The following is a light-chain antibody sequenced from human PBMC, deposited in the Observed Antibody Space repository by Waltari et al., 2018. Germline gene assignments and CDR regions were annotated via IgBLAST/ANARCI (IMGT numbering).Light chain of an antibody. Sequence: EIVMTLTPATLSVSPGESATLFCRASQSVTTNLAWYVQKPGQAPRLLIQGASARATGGPARFTGGGYGTEFTLTISSLQSEDFAVYYCQEYEKWPRTFGQGTKVEIK. CDR2: GAS. V-gene: IGKV3-15*01. CDR3: QEYEKWPRT. CDR1: QSVTTN. J-gene: IGKJ1*01.